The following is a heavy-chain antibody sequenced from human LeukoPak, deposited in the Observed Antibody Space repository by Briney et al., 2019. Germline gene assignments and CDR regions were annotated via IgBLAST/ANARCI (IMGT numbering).Heavy chain of an antibody. D-gene: IGHD4-17*01. V-gene: IGHV3-53*01. J-gene: IGHJ4*02. CDR1: GFTVSSNY. Sequence: GGSLRLSCAASGFTVSSNYMSWVRQAPGKGLEWVSVIYSGGSTYYADSVKGRFTISRDNSKNTLYLEMNSLRAEDTAVYYCVRGDYGDYTLFDYWGQGTLVTVSS. CDR2: IYSGGST. CDR3: VRGDYGDYTLFDY.